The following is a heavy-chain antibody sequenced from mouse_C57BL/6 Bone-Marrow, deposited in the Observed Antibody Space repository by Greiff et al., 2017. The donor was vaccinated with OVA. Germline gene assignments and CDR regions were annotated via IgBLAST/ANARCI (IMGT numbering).Heavy chain of an antibody. CDR3: ARPEIYDGYFHFDY. V-gene: IGHV1-55*01. J-gene: IGHJ2*01. D-gene: IGHD2-3*01. Sequence: LQQPGAELVKPGASVKMSCKASGYTFTSYWITWVKQRPGQGLEWIGDIYPGSGSTNYNEKFKSKATLTVDTSSSTAYMQLSSLTSDDSAVYYGARPEIYDGYFHFDYWGQGTTLTVSS. CDR2: IYPGSGST. CDR1: GYTFTSYW.